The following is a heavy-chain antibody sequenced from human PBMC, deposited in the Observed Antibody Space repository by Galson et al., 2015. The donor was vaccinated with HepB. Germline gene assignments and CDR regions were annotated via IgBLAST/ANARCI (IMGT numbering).Heavy chain of an antibody. CDR2: ISYDGINK. Sequence: SLRLSCAASGFTFNNYAINWVRQAPGKGLERVAVISYDGINKWYADPVKGRFTISRDNSKNTVYLQINSLRAEDTAVYFCAVCFSTSCHAAENFQHWGQGTLVTVSS. J-gene: IGHJ1*01. CDR3: AVCFSTSCHAAENFQH. CDR1: GFTFNNYA. V-gene: IGHV3-30-3*01. D-gene: IGHD2-2*01.